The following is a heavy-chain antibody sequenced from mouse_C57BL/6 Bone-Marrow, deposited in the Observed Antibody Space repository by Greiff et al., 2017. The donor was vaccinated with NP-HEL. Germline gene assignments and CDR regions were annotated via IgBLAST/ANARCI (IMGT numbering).Heavy chain of an antibody. CDR2: IDPEDGDT. CDR3: ARGRLYYAMDY. CDR1: GFTIKDYY. J-gene: IGHJ4*01. D-gene: IGHD3-2*02. Sequence: EVQLQQSGAELVKPGASVKLSCTASGFTIKDYYMHWVKQRTEQGLEWIGRIDPEDGDTKYAPKFQGKATITADTSSNTAYLQLSSLTSEDTAVYYCARGRLYYAMDYWGQGTSVTVSS. V-gene: IGHV14-2*01.